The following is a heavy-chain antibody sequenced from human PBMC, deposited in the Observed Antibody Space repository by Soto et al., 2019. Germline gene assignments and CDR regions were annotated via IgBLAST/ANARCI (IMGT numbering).Heavy chain of an antibody. V-gene: IGHV4-30-4*01. CDR2: IYYSGST. CDR1: GGSISSGDYY. J-gene: IGHJ4*02. D-gene: IGHD3-10*01. Sequence: PSETLSLTCTVSGGSISSGDYYWSWIRQPPGKGLEWIGYIYYSGSTYYNPSLKSRVTISVDTSKNQFSLKLSSVTAADTAVYYCARGGITAQFTDYWGKGTLATVSS. CDR3: ARGGITAQFTDY.